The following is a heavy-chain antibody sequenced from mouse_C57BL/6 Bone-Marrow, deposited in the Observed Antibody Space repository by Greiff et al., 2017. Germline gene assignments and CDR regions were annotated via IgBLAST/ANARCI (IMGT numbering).Heavy chain of an antibody. J-gene: IGHJ2*01. CDR1: GYTFTSYW. D-gene: IGHD2-4*01. CDR3: AGRYDYDVYYFDY. CDR2: INPSSGYT. V-gene: IGHV1-7*01. Sequence: QVQLQQSGAELAKPGASVKLSCKASGYTFTSYWMHWVKQRPGQGLEWIGYINPSSGYTKYNQKFKDKATLTADKSSSTAYMQLSSLTYEDSAVDYCAGRYDYDVYYFDYWGQGTTLTVSS.